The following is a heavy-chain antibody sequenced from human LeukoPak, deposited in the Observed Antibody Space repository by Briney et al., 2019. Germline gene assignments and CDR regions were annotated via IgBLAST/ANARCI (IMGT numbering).Heavy chain of an antibody. V-gene: IGHV3-74*01. J-gene: IGHJ4*02. CDR2: VNSDGSIT. Sequence: GGSLRLSCAASGFSFSNYWMHWVRQAPGKGLVWVSRVNSDGSITTYADSVKGLFTISRDNAKNTLYLQMNSLRAEDTAVYYCARPGDGFDYWGQGTLVTVSS. D-gene: IGHD3-10*01. CDR1: GFSFSNYW. CDR3: ARPGDGFDY.